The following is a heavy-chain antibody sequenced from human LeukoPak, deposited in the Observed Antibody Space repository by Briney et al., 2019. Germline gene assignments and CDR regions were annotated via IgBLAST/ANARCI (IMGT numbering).Heavy chain of an antibody. Sequence: PPETLSLTCTVSGGSISSGDYYWSWIRQPPGKGLEWIGYIYYSGSTYYNPSLKSRVTISVDTSKNQFSLKLSSVTAADTAVYYCAREARGQLLYWFDPWGQGTLVTVSS. CDR3: AREARGQLLYWFDP. CDR2: IYYSGST. CDR1: GGSISSGDYY. V-gene: IGHV4-30-4*08. D-gene: IGHD2-2*01. J-gene: IGHJ5*02.